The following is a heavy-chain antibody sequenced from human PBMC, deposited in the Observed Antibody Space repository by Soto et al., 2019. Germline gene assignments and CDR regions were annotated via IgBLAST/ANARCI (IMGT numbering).Heavy chain of an antibody. Sequence: ASVKVSCKASGYTFTSYYMRWVRQAPGQGLEWMGIINPSGGRTSYAQKFQGRVTMTEDTSTDTAYMELSSLRSEDTALYYCARHRYYEGSVPGYGMDVWGQGTTVTVSS. CDR2: INPSGGRT. J-gene: IGHJ6*02. V-gene: IGHV1-46*01. CDR1: GYTFTSYY. D-gene: IGHD3-16*01. CDR3: ARHRYYEGSVPGYGMDV.